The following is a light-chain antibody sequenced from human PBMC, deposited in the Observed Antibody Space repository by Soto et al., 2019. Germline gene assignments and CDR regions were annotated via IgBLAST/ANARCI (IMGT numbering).Light chain of an antibody. V-gene: IGKV3-15*01. CDR2: DAS. J-gene: IGKJ1*01. CDR1: QSVRSN. CDR3: QQYNNWPRT. Sequence: EIVMTQSPVTQSVSPGERATLSCRASQSVRSNLAWYQQKPGQAPRLLMYDASTRATGIPARFSGSGSGTEFTLTNSSLQSEDFAVYYCQQYNNWPRTFGQGTKVDIK.